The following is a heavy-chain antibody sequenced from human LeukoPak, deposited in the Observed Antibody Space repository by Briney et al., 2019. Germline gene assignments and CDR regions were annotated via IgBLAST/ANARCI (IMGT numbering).Heavy chain of an antibody. Sequence: GESLKISCPGSGYSFTSYWIGWVRQMPGKRLEWMGFIYPGDSDTRYSPSFQGQVTISADKSISTAYLQWSSLKASDTAMYYCASSSGRPPYYFDYWGQGTLVTVSS. J-gene: IGHJ4*02. V-gene: IGHV5-51*01. CDR2: IYPGDSDT. CDR3: ASSSGRPPYYFDY. CDR1: GYSFTSYW. D-gene: IGHD6-19*01.